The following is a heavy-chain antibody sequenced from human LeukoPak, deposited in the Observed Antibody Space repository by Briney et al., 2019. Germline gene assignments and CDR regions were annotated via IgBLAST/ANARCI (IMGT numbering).Heavy chain of an antibody. J-gene: IGHJ4*02. V-gene: IGHV3-21*04. CDR3: AKHVIAAAGTLDY. Sequence: GGSLRLSCAASGFTFSTYSMTWVRQAPGKGLEWVSSISSSSSSIYYADSVKGRFTISRDNAKNSLYLQMNSLRAEDTAVYYCAKHVIAAAGTLDYWGQGTLVTVSS. D-gene: IGHD6-13*01. CDR2: ISSSSSSI. CDR1: GFTFSTYS.